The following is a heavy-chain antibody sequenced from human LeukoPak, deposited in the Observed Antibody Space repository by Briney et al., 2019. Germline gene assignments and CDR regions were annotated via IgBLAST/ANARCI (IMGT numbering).Heavy chain of an antibody. CDR2: IWYDGSNK. CDR3: ARDFGAGEKFDY. D-gene: IGHD3-3*01. J-gene: IGHJ4*02. Sequence: GGSLRLSCAASGFTFSSYGMHWVRQAPGKGLEWVAVIWYDGSNKYYADSVKGRFTISRDSSKNTLYLQMNSLRAEDTAVYYCARDFGAGEKFDYWGQGTLVTVSS. V-gene: IGHV3-33*01. CDR1: GFTFSSYG.